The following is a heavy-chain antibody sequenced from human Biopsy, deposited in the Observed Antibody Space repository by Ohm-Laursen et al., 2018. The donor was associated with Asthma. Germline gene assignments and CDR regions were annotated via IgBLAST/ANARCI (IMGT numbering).Heavy chain of an antibody. CDR2: VHSSVST. D-gene: IGHD6-13*01. V-gene: IGHV4-59*01. CDR1: PGSINDYY. J-gene: IGHJ5*02. Sequence: SETLSLTCTVSPGSINDYYWNWIRQFPGKGLEWIGYVHSSVSTRFNPSLKSRVTVSVDTSVDQVSLKLSSVSAADTAIYYCARATSTWSQSGPHFFDHWGPGTLVTVSS. CDR3: ARATSTWSQSGPHFFDH.